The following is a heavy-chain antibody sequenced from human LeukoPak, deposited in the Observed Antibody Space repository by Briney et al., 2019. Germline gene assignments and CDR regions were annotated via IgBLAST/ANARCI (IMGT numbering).Heavy chain of an antibody. J-gene: IGHJ4*02. CDR3: ARARTTRGFDY. V-gene: IGHV3-33*01. D-gene: IGHD4-17*01. CDR2: IWYDGSNK. Sequence: PGGSLRLSCAASGFTFNSYGIHWVRQAPGKGLEWVAFIWYDGSNKYYADSVKGRFTISRDNSKNTLYLQMNSLRAEDTAAYYCARARTTRGFDYWGQGTLVTVSS. CDR1: GFTFNSYG.